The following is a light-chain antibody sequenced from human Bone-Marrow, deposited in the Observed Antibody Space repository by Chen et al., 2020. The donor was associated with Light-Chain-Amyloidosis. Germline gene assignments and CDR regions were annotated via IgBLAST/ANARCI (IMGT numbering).Light chain of an antibody. CDR1: NIGSTS. CDR3: QVWDRGSDRPV. V-gene: IGLV3-21*02. Sequence: SYVLTQPSSVSVAPGQTATIACGGNNIGSTSVHWYQQTPGQAPLLVVYDDSDRPSGIPERLSASNSGNTATLPNSRVEAGDVAEYYCQVWDRGSDRPVFGGGTKLTVL. CDR2: DDS. J-gene: IGLJ3*02.